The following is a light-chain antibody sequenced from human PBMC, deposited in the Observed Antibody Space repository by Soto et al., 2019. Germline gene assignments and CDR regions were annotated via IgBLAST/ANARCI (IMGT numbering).Light chain of an antibody. J-gene: IGLJ1*01. Sequence: QSVLTQPASVSGSPGQSITISCTGTSSDVGAYIYVSWYQQHPGKAPKLMIYEVSNRPSGVSNRFSGSKSGNTASLTISGLQAEDEADYYCSSYTSSNTLYVFGTGTKVTVL. CDR3: SSYTSSNTLYV. V-gene: IGLV2-14*01. CDR1: SSDVGAYIY. CDR2: EVS.